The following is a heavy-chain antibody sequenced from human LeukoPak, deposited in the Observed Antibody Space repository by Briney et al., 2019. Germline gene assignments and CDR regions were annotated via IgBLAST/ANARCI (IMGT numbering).Heavy chain of an antibody. Sequence: GGSLRLSCAASGFTFSSYAMHWVRQAPGKGLEWVAVISYDGSNKYYADSVKGRSTISRDNSKNTLYLQMNSLRAEDTAVYYCARDALNNWNYARYWGQGTLVTVSS. CDR1: GFTFSSYA. CDR2: ISYDGSNK. CDR3: ARDALNNWNYARY. J-gene: IGHJ4*02. V-gene: IGHV3-30*04. D-gene: IGHD1-7*01.